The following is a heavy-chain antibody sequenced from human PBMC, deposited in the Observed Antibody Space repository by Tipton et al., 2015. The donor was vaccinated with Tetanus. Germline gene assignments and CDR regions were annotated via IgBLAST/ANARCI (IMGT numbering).Heavy chain of an antibody. D-gene: IGHD1-14*01. Sequence: QLVQSGAEVKKPGESLKISCKGSGYSFTRYWIGWVRQMPGKGLEWMGIIYPGDSDTRYSPSFQGQVTISADKSINTAYLQWSSRKASDTAMYYWARRHDVSEAGQVFDYWGQGTLVTVSS. J-gene: IGHJ4*02. CDR3: ARRHDVSEAGQVFDY. CDR2: IYPGDSDT. V-gene: IGHV5-51*01. CDR1: GYSFTRYW.